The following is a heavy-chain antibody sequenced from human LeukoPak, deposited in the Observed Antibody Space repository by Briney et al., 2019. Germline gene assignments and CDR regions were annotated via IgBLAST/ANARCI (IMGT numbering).Heavy chain of an antibody. J-gene: IGHJ4*02. V-gene: IGHV3-7*01. Sequence: GGSLRLSCAASGFTFSTYSMSWVRQAPGKGLDWVASINQDGSAEYYVDSVRGRFSISRDNAKNSLYLQVNSLRVDDTAVYYCVRLFGGVTTFDYWGQGTLVTVSS. CDR3: VRLFGGVTTFDY. CDR1: GFTFSTYS. CDR2: INQDGSAE. D-gene: IGHD4-17*01.